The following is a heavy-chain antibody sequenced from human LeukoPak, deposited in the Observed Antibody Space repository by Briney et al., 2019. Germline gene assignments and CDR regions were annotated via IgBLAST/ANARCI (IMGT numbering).Heavy chain of an antibody. CDR3: AKGNDLWSGAFDI. CDR1: GCTFSSYS. V-gene: IGHV3-23*01. Sequence: GGSLRLSCAASGCTFSSYSMSWVRQAPGKGLEWVSGVTGSGGGTDYKDSVKGRFTISRDNSKNTLYLQMDSLRVEDTAVYYCAKGNDLWSGAFDIWGQGTMVTVSS. CDR2: VTGSGGGT. J-gene: IGHJ3*02. D-gene: IGHD3-3*01.